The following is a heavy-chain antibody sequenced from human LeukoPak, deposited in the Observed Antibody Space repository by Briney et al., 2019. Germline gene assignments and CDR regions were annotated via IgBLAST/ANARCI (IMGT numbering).Heavy chain of an antibody. CDR2: IRSKAYGGTT. CDR3: TTRGLSVGAGPTRHDY. V-gene: IGHV3-49*04. J-gene: IGHJ4*02. CDR1: GFTFGDYV. Sequence: GGSLRLSCTASGFTFGDYVMSWVRQAPGKGLEWVGFIRSKAYGGTTKNAASVKGRFTISRDDSRSIAYLQMNSLKTEDTAVYYCTTRGLSVGAGPTRHDYWGQGTLVTVSS. D-gene: IGHD1-26*01.